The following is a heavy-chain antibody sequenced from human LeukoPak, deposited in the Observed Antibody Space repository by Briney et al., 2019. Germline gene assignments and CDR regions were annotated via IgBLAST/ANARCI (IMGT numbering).Heavy chain of an antibody. CDR2: ISLAGQT. Sequence: SETLSLTCGVSGGSISGTNWWSWVRQPPGQGLEWIGEISLAGQTNYNPSLNGRVTMSLDKSSNQLSLHLTSVTAADTAVYYCARRRVDIVVVPAAMSRYFDYWGQGTLVTVSS. CDR1: GGSISGTNW. D-gene: IGHD2-2*03. V-gene: IGHV4/OR15-8*02. J-gene: IGHJ4*02. CDR3: ARRRVDIVVVPAAMSRYFDY.